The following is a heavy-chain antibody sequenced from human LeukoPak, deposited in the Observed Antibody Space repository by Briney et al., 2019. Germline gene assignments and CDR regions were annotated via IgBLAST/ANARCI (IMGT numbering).Heavy chain of an antibody. CDR2: IYYSGST. CDR3: ARADSNGWSHYYYYGMDV. D-gene: IGHD6-19*01. J-gene: IGHJ6*02. V-gene: IGHV4-59*01. Sequence: SETLSLTCTVSGGSISSYYWSWIRQPPGKGLEWIGYIYYSGSTNYNPSLKSRVTISVDTSKNQFSLRLSSVTAADTAVYYCARADSNGWSHYYYYGMDVWGQGTTVTVSS. CDR1: GGSISSYY.